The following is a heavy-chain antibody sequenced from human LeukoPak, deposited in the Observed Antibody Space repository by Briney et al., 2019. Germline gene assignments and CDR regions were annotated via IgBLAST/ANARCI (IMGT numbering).Heavy chain of an antibody. CDR1: GFTFSSYA. J-gene: IGHJ4*02. CDR3: ARIVTTEYYFDY. Sequence: PGGSLRLSYAASGFTFSSYAMRWVRQAPGKGLEWVAVISYDGSNKYYADSVKGRFTISRDNSKNTLYLQMNSLRAEDTAVYYCARIVTTEYYFDYWGQGTLVTVSS. D-gene: IGHD5-12*01. V-gene: IGHV3-30-3*01. CDR2: ISYDGSNK.